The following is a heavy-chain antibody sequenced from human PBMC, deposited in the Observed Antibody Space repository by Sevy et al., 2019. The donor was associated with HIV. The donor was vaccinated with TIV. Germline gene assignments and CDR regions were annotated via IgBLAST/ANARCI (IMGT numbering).Heavy chain of an antibody. D-gene: IGHD6-19*01. J-gene: IGHJ5*02. Sequence: SETLSLTCTVTGDSMNTYYWAWIRQPPGKSLEWVGYILYSGSTEYSPSLKSRVTMALDKSKNEVSLRLSSVTAADTADYYCGRLVPGDHWFDPWGQGRLVTVSS. CDR2: ILYSGST. CDR3: GRLVPGDHWFDP. V-gene: IGHV4-59*01. CDR1: GDSMNTYY.